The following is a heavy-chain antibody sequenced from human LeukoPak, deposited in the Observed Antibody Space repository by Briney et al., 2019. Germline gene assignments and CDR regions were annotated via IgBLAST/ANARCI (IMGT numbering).Heavy chain of an antibody. CDR3: ASNPLIDFWSGSRPYYFDY. CDR1: GFTFSSYW. J-gene: IGHJ4*02. Sequence: GGSLRLSCAASGFTFSSYWMHWVRQAPGKGLVWVSRINSDGSSTSYADSVKGRFTISRDNAKNTLYLQMNSLRAEDTAVYYCASNPLIDFWSGSRPYYFDYWGQGTLVTVSS. D-gene: IGHD3-3*01. CDR2: INSDGSST. V-gene: IGHV3-74*01.